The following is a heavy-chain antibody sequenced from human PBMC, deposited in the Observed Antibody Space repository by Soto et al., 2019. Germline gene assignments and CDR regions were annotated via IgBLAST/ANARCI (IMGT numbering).Heavy chain of an antibody. CDR3: ARGGPVVVVTAALDY. D-gene: IGHD2-21*02. J-gene: IGHJ4*02. CDR2: VNPSGGHT. Sequence: QVQLVQSGAEVKKPGASEKVSCKASGISFTDYDIHLVAQAPGQGLECMGTVNPSGGHTTYAQHFLGRMKMTSDTSTSTLYLELNSLTSDDTAVYYCARGGPVVVVTAALDYWGQGTLVTVSS. V-gene: IGHV1-46*01. CDR1: GISFTDYD.